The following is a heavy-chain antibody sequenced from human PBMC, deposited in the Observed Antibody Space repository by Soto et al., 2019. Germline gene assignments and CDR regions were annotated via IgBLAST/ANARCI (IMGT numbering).Heavy chain of an antibody. V-gene: IGHV3-48*02. CDR1: GFSFSVYS. D-gene: IGHD6-6*01. CDR3: ARYSRSSAGYYFGMDV. J-gene: IGHJ6*02. CDR2: INGRDGAI. Sequence: GGSLRLSCAASGFSFSVYSMNWVRQAPGKGLEWVSHINGRDGAINYVDSVKGRFTISIDIAKNSLYLQMNSLRDEDTAVYYCARYSRSSAGYYFGMDVWGQGTTVTVSS.